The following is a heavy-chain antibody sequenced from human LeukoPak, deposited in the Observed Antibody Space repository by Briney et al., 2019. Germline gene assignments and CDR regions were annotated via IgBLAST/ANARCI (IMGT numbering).Heavy chain of an antibody. Sequence: GGSLRLSCAASGFTFSDYYMSWIRQAPGKGLEWVSYISSSGSTIYYADSVKGRFTIPRDNAKNSLYLQMNSLRAEDTAVYYCARGYYYCSSTSCYTAFYYYMDVWGKGTTVTVSS. V-gene: IGHV3-11*01. D-gene: IGHD2-2*02. CDR3: ARGYYYCSSTSCYTAFYYYMDV. CDR2: ISSSGSTI. CDR1: GFTFSDYY. J-gene: IGHJ6*03.